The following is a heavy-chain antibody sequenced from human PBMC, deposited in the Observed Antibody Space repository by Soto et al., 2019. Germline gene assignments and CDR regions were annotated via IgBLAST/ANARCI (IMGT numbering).Heavy chain of an antibody. D-gene: IGHD6-19*01. Sequence: GGSLRLSCTTSGFTFGDYAMSWFRQAPGKGLEWVGFIRSKTYGGTTEYAASVRGRFIISTDESKSIAYLQMNSLKTEDTALYYCSRDSPYSSGWPSFDYWGQGTMVTVSS. CDR1: GFTFGDYA. CDR3: SRDSPYSSGWPSFDY. V-gene: IGHV3-49*03. CDR2: IRSKTYGGTT. J-gene: IGHJ4*02.